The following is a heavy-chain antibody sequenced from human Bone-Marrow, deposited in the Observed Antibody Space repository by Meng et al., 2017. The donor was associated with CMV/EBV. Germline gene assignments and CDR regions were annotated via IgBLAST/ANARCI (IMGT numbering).Heavy chain of an antibody. Sequence: SVKVSCNAPGGPFSSYAISWVRQAPGQGLEWMGGIIPIFGTANYAQKFQGRVTITTDESTSTAYMELSSLRSEDTAVYYCARQSPWRLTRPAYYYYYGMDVWGQGTTVTVSS. CDR1: GGPFSSYA. D-gene: IGHD2-21*02. J-gene: IGHJ6*02. CDR3: ARQSPWRLTRPAYYYYYGMDV. CDR2: IIPIFGTA. V-gene: IGHV1-69*05.